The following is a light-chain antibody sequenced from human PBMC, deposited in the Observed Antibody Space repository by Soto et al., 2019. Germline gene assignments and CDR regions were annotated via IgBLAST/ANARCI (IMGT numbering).Light chain of an antibody. J-gene: IGKJ1*01. Sequence: EIVLTQSPGTLSLSPGERATLSCRASQSVSSSYLAWYQQKPGQAPRLLIYRASSRAIGIPDRFSGSGSGTDFTLTISRLEPEDFAVYYCQQYGSYWTFGQGTKVEIK. V-gene: IGKV3-20*01. CDR2: RAS. CDR1: QSVSSSY. CDR3: QQYGSYWT.